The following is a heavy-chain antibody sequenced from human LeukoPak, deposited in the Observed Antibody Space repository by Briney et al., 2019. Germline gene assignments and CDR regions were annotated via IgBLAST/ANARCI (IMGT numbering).Heavy chain of an antibody. CDR3: ARPGAVVPAAISTPRAFDI. Sequence: PSETLSLTCAVYGGSFSGYYWSWIRQPPGKGLEWIGEINHSGNTNYNPSLKSRVTISVDTSKNQFSLKLSSVTAADTAVYYCARPGAVVPAAISTPRAFDIWGQGTMVTVSS. J-gene: IGHJ3*02. V-gene: IGHV4-34*01. D-gene: IGHD2-2*02. CDR2: INHSGNT. CDR1: GGSFSGYY.